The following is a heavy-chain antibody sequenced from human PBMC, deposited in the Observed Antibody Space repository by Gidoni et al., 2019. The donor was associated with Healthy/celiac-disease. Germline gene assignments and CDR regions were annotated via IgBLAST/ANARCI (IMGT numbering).Heavy chain of an antibody. V-gene: IGHV1-2*02. CDR2: INPNSGGT. J-gene: IGHJ3*02. D-gene: IGHD3-3*01. CDR3: ARGLRFLEWLFPEGDAFDI. Sequence: QVQLVQSGAEVKKPGASVKVSCKASGYTFPGSYMHWVRQAPGQGLEWMGWINPNSGGTNYAQKFQGRVTMTRDTSISTAYMELSRLRSDDTAVYYCARGLRFLEWLFPEGDAFDIWGQGTMVTVSS. CDR1: GYTFPGSY.